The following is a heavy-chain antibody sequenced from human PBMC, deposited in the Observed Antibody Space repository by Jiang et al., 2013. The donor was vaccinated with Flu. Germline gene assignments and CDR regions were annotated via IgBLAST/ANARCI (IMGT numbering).Heavy chain of an antibody. Sequence: RSLRLSCAASGFTFSSYGMHWVRQAPGKGLEWVAVIWYDGSNKYYADSVKGRFTISRDNSKNTLYLQMNSLRAEDTAVYYCARDQFFGAVAGTGVYYYGMDVWGQGTTVTVSS. V-gene: IGHV3-33*08. CDR2: IWYDGSNK. CDR1: GFTFSSYG. J-gene: IGHJ6*02. D-gene: IGHD6-19*01. CDR3: ARDQFFGAVAGTGVYYYGMDV.